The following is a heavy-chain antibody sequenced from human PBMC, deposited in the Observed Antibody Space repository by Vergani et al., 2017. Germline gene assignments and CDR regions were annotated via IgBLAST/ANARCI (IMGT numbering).Heavy chain of an antibody. CDR3: ATDHRLGSGSYFGSGWFDP. CDR2: ISGSGGST. J-gene: IGHJ5*02. V-gene: IGHV3-23*01. CDR1: GFTFSSYA. Sequence: EVQLLESGGGLVQPGGSLRLSCAASGFTFSSYAMSWVRQAPGKGLEWVSAISGSGGSTDYADSVKGRFTISRDNSKNTLYLQMNSLRAEDTAVYYCATDHRLGSGSYFGSGWFDPWGQGTLVTVSS. D-gene: IGHD3-10*01.